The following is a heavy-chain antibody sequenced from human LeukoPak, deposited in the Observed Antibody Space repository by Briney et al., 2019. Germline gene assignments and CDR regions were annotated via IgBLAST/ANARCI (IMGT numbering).Heavy chain of an antibody. CDR3: ARDRNTGSSYENLFEY. CDR2: INSDGSST. D-gene: IGHD1-26*01. CDR1: GFTFSSYW. V-gene: IGHV3-74*01. J-gene: IGHJ4*02. Sequence: GGSLRLSCAASGFTFSSYWMHWVRQAPGKGLVWVSRINSDGSSTSYADSVKGRFTISRDNAKNTLYLQMNSLRAEDTSVYYCARDRNTGSSYENLFEYWGQGTLVTVSS.